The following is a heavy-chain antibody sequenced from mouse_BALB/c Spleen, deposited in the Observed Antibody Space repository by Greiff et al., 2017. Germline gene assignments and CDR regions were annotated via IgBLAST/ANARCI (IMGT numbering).Heavy chain of an antibody. D-gene: IGHD2-1*01. CDR2: INPYNGAT. V-gene: IGHV1-31*01. J-gene: IGHJ4*01. Sequence: EVQVVESGPELVKPGASVKISCKASGYSFTGYYMHWVKQSHVKSLEWIERINPYNGATSYNQNFKDKASLTVDKSSSTAYMELHSLTSEDSAVYYCAREGNYPYAMDYWGQGTSVTVSS. CDR3: AREGNYPYAMDY. CDR1: GYSFTGYY.